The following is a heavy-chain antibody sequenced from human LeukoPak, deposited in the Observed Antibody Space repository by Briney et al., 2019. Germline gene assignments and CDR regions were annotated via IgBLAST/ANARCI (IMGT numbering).Heavy chain of an antibody. Sequence: GGSLRLSCAASGFTFSNFAMRWVRQAPGKGLEWVSAISRSGVTTVYADSMRGRFTMSRDNSKNTLYLQMNSLGAEDTAVYYCARSSCPNNRCTYYLDYWGQGTLVTVSS. CDR1: GFTFSNFA. CDR3: ARSSCPNNRCTYYLDY. J-gene: IGHJ4*02. CDR2: ISRSGVTT. V-gene: IGHV3-23*01. D-gene: IGHD2-8*01.